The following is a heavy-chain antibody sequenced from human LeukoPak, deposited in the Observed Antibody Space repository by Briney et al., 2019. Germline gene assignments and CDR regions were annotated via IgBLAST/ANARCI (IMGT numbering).Heavy chain of an antibody. Sequence: ASVKVSCKASGGTFSSYGISWVRQAPGQGLEWMGWISAYNGNTNYAQKLQGRVTMTTDTSTSTAYMELRSLRSDDTAVYYCARSPRGYQLLSSHFDYWGQGTLVTVSS. J-gene: IGHJ4*02. CDR3: ARSPRGYQLLSSHFDY. V-gene: IGHV1-18*01. CDR1: GGTFSSYG. D-gene: IGHD2-2*01. CDR2: ISAYNGNT.